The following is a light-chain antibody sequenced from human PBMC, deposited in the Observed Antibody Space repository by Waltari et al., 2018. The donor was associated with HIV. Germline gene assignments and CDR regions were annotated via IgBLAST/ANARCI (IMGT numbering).Light chain of an antibody. CDR3: QSYDNSLTGSL. CDR2: GSR. Sequence: QSVLTQAPSVSGAPGQRVTISCPGSSSNIGAGYDVHWYQQHPGTAPKLLIFGSRNRPSGVPDRFSASTSGTSASLAITGLQAEDEADYFCQSYDNSLTGSLFGGGTKLTVL. V-gene: IGLV1-40*01. J-gene: IGLJ2*01. CDR1: SSNIGAGYD.